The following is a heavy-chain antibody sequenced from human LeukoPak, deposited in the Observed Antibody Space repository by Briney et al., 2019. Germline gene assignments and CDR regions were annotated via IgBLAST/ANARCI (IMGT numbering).Heavy chain of an antibody. D-gene: IGHD2-21*02. Sequence: SGGSLRLSCAASGFTVSSYYMNWVRQAPGKGLQWVSILYSDGATYYADSVKGRFTISRDNSKNTLYLQMNSLRAEDTAVYYCAKDNGQISGYYGGDCYSGYFDYWGQGTLVTVSS. V-gene: IGHV3-53*01. CDR2: LYSDGAT. J-gene: IGHJ4*02. CDR1: GFTVSSYY. CDR3: AKDNGQISGYYGGDCYSGYFDY.